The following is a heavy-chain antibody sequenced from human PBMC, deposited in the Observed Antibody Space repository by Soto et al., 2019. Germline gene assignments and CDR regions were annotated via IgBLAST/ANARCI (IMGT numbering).Heavy chain of an antibody. CDR3: AKVRGLVSPDY. Sequence: EVQLLESGGGLVQPGGSLSLSCAASGFTFNNYAMSWVRQAPGKGLEWVYAISGRGERTYYADSVKGRFTISRDNSKNTLYLQMNGLRAEDTAVYYCAKVRGLVSPDYWGQGTLVTVSS. D-gene: IGHD3-9*01. V-gene: IGHV3-23*01. J-gene: IGHJ4*02. CDR1: GFTFNNYA. CDR2: ISGRGERT.